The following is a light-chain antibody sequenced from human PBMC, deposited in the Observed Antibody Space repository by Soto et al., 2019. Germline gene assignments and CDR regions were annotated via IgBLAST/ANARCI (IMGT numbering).Light chain of an antibody. CDR1: TSNIGENT. CDR2: VTD. V-gene: IGLV1-44*01. J-gene: IGLJ1*01. CDR3: AAWDVTLNGHV. Sequence: QSVLTQPPSVSGTLGQGVTISCSGSTSNIGENTVAWFQQLPGTAPKVLIYVTDRRPSGVPDRFSGSKSGTSAYLAISGLQSEDEADCYCAAWDVTLNGHVFGTGTKVTVL.